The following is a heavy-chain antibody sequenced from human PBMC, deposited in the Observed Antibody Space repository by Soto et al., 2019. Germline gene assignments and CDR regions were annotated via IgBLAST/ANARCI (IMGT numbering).Heavy chain of an antibody. CDR3: ARGPTDYYDNSGDYFLDY. CDR2: ISTYNGNT. J-gene: IGHJ4*02. D-gene: IGHD3-22*01. V-gene: IGHV1-18*01. CDR1: GYTFTTYG. Sequence: QVQLVQSGAEVKKPGASVKVSCKASGYTFTTYGMSGVRQAPGQGLDWMGGISTYNGNTKYAERLQGRVTMTTDTTTSTAYMELRSLRSDDTAVYYCARGPTDYYDNSGDYFLDYWGQGTLVTVSS.